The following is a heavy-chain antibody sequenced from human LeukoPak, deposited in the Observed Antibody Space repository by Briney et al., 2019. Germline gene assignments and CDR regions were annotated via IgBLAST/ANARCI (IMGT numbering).Heavy chain of an antibody. Sequence: GGSLRLSCAASGFTVSSNYMSWVRQAPGKGLEWVSAISGSGGSTYYADSVKGRFTISRDNSKNTLYLQMNSLRAEDTAVYYCAKDPSSFTVTGEFDYWGQGTLVTVSS. J-gene: IGHJ4*02. D-gene: IGHD4-17*01. CDR2: ISGSGGST. CDR1: GFTVSSNY. CDR3: AKDPSSFTVTGEFDY. V-gene: IGHV3-23*01.